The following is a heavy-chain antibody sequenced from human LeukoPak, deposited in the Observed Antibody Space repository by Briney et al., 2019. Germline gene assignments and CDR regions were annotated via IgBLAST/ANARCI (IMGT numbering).Heavy chain of an antibody. CDR2: ISGSGGST. D-gene: IGHD5-12*01. J-gene: IGHJ4*02. CDR3: AKTTVDSGYD. Sequence: GGSLRLSCAASGFTFSSYGMHWVRQAPGKGLEWVSTISGSGGSTYYADSVKGRFTISRDNSKNTLYLQMNSLRAEDTAVYYCAKTTVDSGYDWGQGTLVTVSS. CDR1: GFTFSSYG. V-gene: IGHV3-23*01.